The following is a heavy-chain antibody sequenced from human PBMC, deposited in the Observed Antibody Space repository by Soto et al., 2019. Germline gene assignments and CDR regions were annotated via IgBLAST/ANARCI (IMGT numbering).Heavy chain of an antibody. J-gene: IGHJ4*01. CDR1: GFTFNSYA. Sequence: GGSLRLSCAASGFTFNSYAMNWVRQAPGKGLAWVSAIGTDGNTYYANSVKGRFTISRDNSRTTLYLQMNSLRVEDTALYYCVRKYPGTRPFDYWGQGTWSPSPQ. CDR3: VRKYPGTRPFDY. D-gene: IGHD2-2*01. CDR2: IGTDGNT. V-gene: IGHV3-23*01.